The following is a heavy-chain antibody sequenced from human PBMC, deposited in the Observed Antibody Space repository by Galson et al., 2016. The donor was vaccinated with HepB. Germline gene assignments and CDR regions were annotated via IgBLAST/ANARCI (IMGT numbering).Heavy chain of an antibody. CDR3: GTESYLKGHSIVVAAPSQT. D-gene: IGHD2-15*01. Sequence: SLRLSCAASGLTFSSNYMSWVRQAPGKGLEWVSVIYSGGGTYYADSVQGRFTISRDNSKNTVFLEMNSLRAEDTAVYYCGTESYLKGHSIVVAAPSQTWGRGTLVTVSS. J-gene: IGHJ5*02. V-gene: IGHV3-53*01. CDR1: GLTFSSNY. CDR2: IYSGGGT.